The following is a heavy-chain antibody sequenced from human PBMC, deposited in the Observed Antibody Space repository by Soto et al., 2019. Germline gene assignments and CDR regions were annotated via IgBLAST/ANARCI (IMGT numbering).Heavy chain of an antibody. CDR1: GASITGTSY. V-gene: IGHV4-4*07. CDR2: FSLSGTT. CDR3: ARGMTPPGVPAWYYFDS. Sequence: KSSETLSLTCTVSGASITGTSYWSWIRQPAGKGLEWIGRFSLSGTTNYNPSLRSRVTMSADVSKNQFSLRLTSVTAADTALYCCARGMTPPGVPAWYYFDSWGQGTLVTVSS. D-gene: IGHD2-8*01. J-gene: IGHJ4*02.